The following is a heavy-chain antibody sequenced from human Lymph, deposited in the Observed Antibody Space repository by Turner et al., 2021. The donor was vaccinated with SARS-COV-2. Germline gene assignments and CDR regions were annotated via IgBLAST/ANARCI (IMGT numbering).Heavy chain of an antibody. CDR2: ISYDGSNK. CDR1: GFTFSTYA. Sequence: QVQLVESGGGVVQPGRSLRLSCASSGFTFSTYAIYWVRQAPGKGLEWVAVISYDGSNKYYADSVKGRCTISRDNSNNTLYLQMNSLRAEDTAVYYCARYASGGYFYYGMDVWGQGTTVTVSS. J-gene: IGHJ6*02. D-gene: IGHD3-10*01. CDR3: ARYASGGYFYYGMDV. V-gene: IGHV3-30*04.